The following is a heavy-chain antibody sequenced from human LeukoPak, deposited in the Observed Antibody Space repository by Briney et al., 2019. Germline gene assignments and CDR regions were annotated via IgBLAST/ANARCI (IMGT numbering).Heavy chain of an antibody. J-gene: IGHJ2*01. V-gene: IGHV3-23*01. D-gene: IGHD2-2*01. Sequence: PGGSLRLSCAASGFTFNNYAMSWVRQAPGKGLEWVSAISGSGGSTYYADSVKGRFTISRDNSKNTLYLQMNSLRAEDTAVYYCAKDLGYCSSTSCYLAHYNWYFDLWGRGTLVTVSS. CDR2: ISGSGGST. CDR1: GFTFNNYA. CDR3: AKDLGYCSSTSCYLAHYNWYFDL.